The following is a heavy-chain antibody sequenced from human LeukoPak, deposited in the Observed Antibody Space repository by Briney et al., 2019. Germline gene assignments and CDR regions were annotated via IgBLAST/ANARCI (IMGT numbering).Heavy chain of an antibody. J-gene: IGHJ4*02. Sequence: PSETLSLTCAVYGGSISSSSYYWGWIRQPPGKGLEWIGSIYYSGSTYYNPSLKSRVTISVDTSKNQFSLKLSSVTAADTAVYYCARLRALKPSHIHFDYWGQGTLVTVSS. CDR2: IYYSGST. V-gene: IGHV4-39*01. CDR3: ARLRALKPSHIHFDY. CDR1: GGSISSSSYY.